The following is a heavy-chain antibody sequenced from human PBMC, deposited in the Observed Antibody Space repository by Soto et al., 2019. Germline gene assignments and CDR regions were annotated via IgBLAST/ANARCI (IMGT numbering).Heavy chain of an antibody. Sequence: GSLRLSCAASVFTFSNAWMSWVRQAPGKGLEWVGRIKSKTDGGTTDYSAPVKGRFTISRDDSKNTLYLQMNSLKTEDTAVYYCTRLRSLDYYYYGMDVWGQGTTVTVSS. CDR3: TRLRSLDYYYYGMDV. CDR1: VFTFSNAW. V-gene: IGHV3-15*01. CDR2: IKSKTDGGTT. J-gene: IGHJ6*02. D-gene: IGHD4-17*01.